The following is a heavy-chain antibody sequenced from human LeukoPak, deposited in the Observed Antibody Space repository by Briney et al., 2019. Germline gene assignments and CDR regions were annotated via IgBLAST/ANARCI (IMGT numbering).Heavy chain of an antibody. CDR1: GITLSNYG. CDR2: ISDSGGRT. Sequence: PGGSLRLSCAVSGITLSNYGMSWVRQAPGKGLEWVAGISDSGGRTSYADSVKGRFTISRDNPKNTVNLQLNSLRAEGTAVYFCAKRGVVIRVILVGFHKEAYYFDSWGQGALVTVSS. D-gene: IGHD3-22*01. V-gene: IGHV3-23*01. J-gene: IGHJ4*02. CDR3: AKRGVVIRVILVGFHKEAYYFDS.